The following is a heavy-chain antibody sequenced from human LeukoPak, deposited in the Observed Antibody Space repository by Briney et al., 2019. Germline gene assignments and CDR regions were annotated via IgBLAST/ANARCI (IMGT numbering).Heavy chain of an antibody. CDR1: GFTASSNY. D-gene: IGHD6-13*01. CDR3: ARLIAAAGRVYFDY. J-gene: IGHJ4*02. V-gene: IGHV3-53*01. Sequence: GGSLRLSCAASGFTASSNYMSWVRQASGKGLEWVSIIYSDDSTYYADSVKGRFTISRDNSKNTLYLQMNSLRAEDTAVYYCARLIAAAGRVYFDYWGQGTLVTVSS. CDR2: IYSDDST.